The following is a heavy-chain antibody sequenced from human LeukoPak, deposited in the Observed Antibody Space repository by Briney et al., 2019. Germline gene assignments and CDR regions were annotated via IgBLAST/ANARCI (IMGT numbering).Heavy chain of an antibody. V-gene: IGHV3-73*01. CDR3: TRHDQSTGCSDCHPFDY. CDR1: GFIFSDSI. J-gene: IGHJ4*02. CDR2: IRNNGQGYAT. Sequence: GGSLRLSCAGSGFIFSDSILHWVRQGYGKGLEWIGRIRNNGQGYATAYSESLSGRFSISRDDSRNTSYLQMDNVRTEDTAVHFCTRHDQSTGCSDCHPFDYWGQGTLVTVTS. D-gene: IGHD3-9*01.